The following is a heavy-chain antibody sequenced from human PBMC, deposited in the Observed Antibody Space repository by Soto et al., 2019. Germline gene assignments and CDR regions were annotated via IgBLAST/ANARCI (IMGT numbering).Heavy chain of an antibody. CDR1: GFTFSTYT. V-gene: IGHV3-30-3*01. CDR2: ISYDGSNN. CDR3: ARGSQYYYDGSGPLDC. Sequence: PGGSLRLSCAASGFTFSTYTIHWVRQAPGKGLEWVALISYDGSNNYYADSVKGRFTISRDNSKNTLYLQMTRLRAGDTAVYFCARGSQYYYDGSGPLDCWGQGTLVTVSS. J-gene: IGHJ4*02. D-gene: IGHD3-22*01.